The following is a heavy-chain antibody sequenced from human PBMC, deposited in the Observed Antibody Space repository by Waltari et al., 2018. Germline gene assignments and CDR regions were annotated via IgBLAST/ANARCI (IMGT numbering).Heavy chain of an antibody. D-gene: IGHD3-3*01. CDR2: INHSGRT. Sequence: QVQLQQWGAGLLKPSETLSLTCAVYGGSFSGYYWSWIRQPPGKGLEWIGEINHSGRTNYNPSLRSRVTISVDTSKNQFSLKLSSVTAADTAVYYCARAGYDFWSGYYRPREVRNWGQGTLVTVSS. J-gene: IGHJ4*02. V-gene: IGHV4-34*01. CDR3: ARAGYDFWSGYYRPREVRN. CDR1: GGSFSGYY.